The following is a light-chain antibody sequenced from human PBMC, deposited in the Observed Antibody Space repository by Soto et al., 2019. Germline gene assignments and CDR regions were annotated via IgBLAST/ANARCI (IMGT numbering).Light chain of an antibody. CDR2: EVN. Sequence: QSVLTQPPSASGSPGHSVTISCTRSTSYVCGNEDVSWYQQHPGKAPMLMIFEVNKRPSGVPNRFSGSKSGNTASLTVSGLQSEDEACYYCSCFAGDNIWVFGGGTKLTVL. J-gene: IGLJ3*02. CDR1: TSYVCGNED. CDR3: SCFAGDNIWV. V-gene: IGLV2-8*01.